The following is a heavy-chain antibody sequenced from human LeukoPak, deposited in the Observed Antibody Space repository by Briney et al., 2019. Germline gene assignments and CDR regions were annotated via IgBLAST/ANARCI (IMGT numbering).Heavy chain of an antibody. J-gene: IGHJ4*02. D-gene: IGHD6-19*01. V-gene: IGHV3-9*01. CDR1: GFTFDDHA. CDR3: ASWPVGWYGEDS. CDR2: ISWNSGSI. Sequence: GGSLRLSCAASGFTFDDHAMHWVRQAPGKGLEWVSGISWNSGSIGYADSVKGRFTISRDTPKNTLYLQMNSLRVEDTAVYYCASWPVGWYGEDSWGQGTLVTVSS.